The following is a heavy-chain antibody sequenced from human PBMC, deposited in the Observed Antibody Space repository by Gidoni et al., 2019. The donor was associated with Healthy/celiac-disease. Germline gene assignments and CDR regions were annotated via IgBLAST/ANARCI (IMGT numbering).Heavy chain of an antibody. D-gene: IGHD4-17*01. CDR2: INPNSGGT. CDR1: GYTFTGSY. Sequence: QVQLVQSGAEVKKPGASVKVSCKASGYTFTGSYMHWVRQAPGQGLEWMGWINPNSGGTNYAQKFQGRVTMTRDTSISTAYMELSRLRSDDTAVYYCASLEAPYDYGDPHSAPVDYWGQGTLVTVSS. J-gene: IGHJ4*02. V-gene: IGHV1-2*02. CDR3: ASLEAPYDYGDPHSAPVDY.